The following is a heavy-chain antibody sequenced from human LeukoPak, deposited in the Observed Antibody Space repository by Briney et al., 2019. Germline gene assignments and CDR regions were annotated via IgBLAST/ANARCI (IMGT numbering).Heavy chain of an antibody. J-gene: IGHJ6*02. CDR1: GFTVSGNF. V-gene: IGHV3-66*01. CDR2: IYSGGTT. D-gene: IGHD6-19*01. Sequence: PGGSLRLSCAASGFTVSGNFMIWVRQAPGKGLEGVSIIYSGGTTVYADSVRGRFTVSRDSSKNTLYLQMNSLTVEDTAVYFCSRDQRPYSSAWSPYGGMDVWGQGTTVIVSS. CDR3: SRDQRPYSSAWSPYGGMDV.